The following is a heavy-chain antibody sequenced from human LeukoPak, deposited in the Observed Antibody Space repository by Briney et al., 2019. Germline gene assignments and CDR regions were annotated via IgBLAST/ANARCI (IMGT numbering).Heavy chain of an antibody. J-gene: IGHJ6*03. D-gene: IGHD6-13*01. CDR3: ARGYSSGWYPLHYYYMDV. V-gene: IGHV1-69*13. Sequence: SVKVSCKASGGTFSSYAISWVRQAPGQGLEWMGGIIPIFGTANYAQKFQGRVTITADESTSTAYMELSSLRSEDTAVYYCARGYSSGWYPLHYYYMDVWGKGTTVTISS. CDR2: IIPIFGTA. CDR1: GGTFSSYA.